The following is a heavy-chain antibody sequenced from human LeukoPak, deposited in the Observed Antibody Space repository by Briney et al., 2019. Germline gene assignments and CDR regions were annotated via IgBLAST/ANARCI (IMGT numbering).Heavy chain of an antibody. D-gene: IGHD3-3*01. CDR2: IYYSGST. CDR1: GGSISSSSYY. Sequence: SETLSLTCTVSGGSISSSSYYWGWIRQPPGKGPEWIGSIYYSGSTYYNPSLKSRVTISVDTSKNQFSLKLSSVTAADTAVYYCARVQRITIFGVVHNWFDPWGQGTLVTVSS. J-gene: IGHJ5*02. V-gene: IGHV4-39*07. CDR3: ARVQRITIFGVVHNWFDP.